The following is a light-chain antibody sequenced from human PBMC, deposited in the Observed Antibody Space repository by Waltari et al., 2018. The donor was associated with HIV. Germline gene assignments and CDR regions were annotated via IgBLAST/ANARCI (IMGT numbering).Light chain of an antibody. J-gene: IGLJ2*01. Sequence: QSALTQPASLSGSPGQSITITCSGSGSDIGLYDLVSWYRQEPGKAPRLLIYGVSTGPSEISRRFSGSKARTTASLTIAALQAEDEGDYYCSAYTMSGSLVFGGGTKLTVL. CDR2: GVS. V-gene: IGLV2-14*01. CDR3: SAYTMSGSLV. CDR1: GSDIGLYDL.